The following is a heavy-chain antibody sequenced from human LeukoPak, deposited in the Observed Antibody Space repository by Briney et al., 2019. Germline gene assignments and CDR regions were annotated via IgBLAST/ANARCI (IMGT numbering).Heavy chain of an antibody. CDR1: GFTFSSSA. D-gene: IGHD6-19*01. J-gene: IGHJ4*02. CDR3: ARDRDSSGWYEGFDY. V-gene: IGHV3-30-3*01. Sequence: GGSLRLSCAASGFTFSSSAMPWVRQAPDKGLEWVAVISYDGSNKYYADSVKGRFTISRDNSKNTLYLQMNSLRADDTAAYYCARDRDSSGWYEGFDYWGQGTLVTVSS. CDR2: ISYDGSNK.